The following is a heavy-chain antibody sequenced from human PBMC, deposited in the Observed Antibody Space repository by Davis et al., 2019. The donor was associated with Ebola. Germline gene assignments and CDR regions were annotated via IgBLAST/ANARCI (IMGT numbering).Heavy chain of an antibody. D-gene: IGHD4-11*01. Sequence: GGSLRLSCAASGFTFSSYEMNWVRQAPGKGLEWVSYISSSGSTIYYADSVKGRFTISRDNAKNSLYLQMNSLRAEDTAVYYCARAMTTPHRYYYYGMDVWGQGTTVTVSS. CDR1: GFTFSSYE. V-gene: IGHV3-48*03. CDR3: ARAMTTPHRYYYYGMDV. CDR2: ISSSGSTI. J-gene: IGHJ6*02.